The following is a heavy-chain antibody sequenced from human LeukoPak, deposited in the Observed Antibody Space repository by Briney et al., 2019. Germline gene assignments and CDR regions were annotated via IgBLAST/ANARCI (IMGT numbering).Heavy chain of an antibody. J-gene: IGHJ4*02. CDR3: ARDRYYYDSSGYYPYDY. D-gene: IGHD3-22*01. V-gene: IGHV1-46*01. Sequence: GASVKVSCKASGYTFTSHYMHWVRQAPGQGLEWMGIINPSGGSTSYAQKFQGRVTMTRDTSTSTVYMELSSLRSEDTAVYYCARDRYYYDSSGYYPYDYWGQGTLVTVSS. CDR2: INPSGGST. CDR1: GYTFTSHY.